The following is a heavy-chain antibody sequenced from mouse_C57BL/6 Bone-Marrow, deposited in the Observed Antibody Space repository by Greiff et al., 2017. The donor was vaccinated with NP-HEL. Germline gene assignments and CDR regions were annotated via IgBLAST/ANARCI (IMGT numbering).Heavy chain of an antibody. J-gene: IGHJ3*01. CDR1: GFTFSDFY. D-gene: IGHD2-5*01. CDR3: ARDEGSNYAWFAY. CDR2: SRNKANDYTT. V-gene: IGHV7-1*01. Sequence: EVQRVESGGGLVQSGRSLRLSCATSGFTFSDFYMEWVRQAPGKGLEWIAASRNKANDYTTEYSASVKGRFIVSRDTSPSILYLQMNALRAEDTAIYYCARDEGSNYAWFAYWGQGTLVTVSA.